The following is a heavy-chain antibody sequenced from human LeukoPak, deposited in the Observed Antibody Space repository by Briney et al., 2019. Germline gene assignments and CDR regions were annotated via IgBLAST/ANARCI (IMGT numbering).Heavy chain of an antibody. CDR1: GGSISNYY. J-gene: IGHJ4*02. CDR3: ARDLESGSYEHYFDY. Sequence: KPSETLSLTCTVSGGSISNYYWSWIRQPPGKGLEWIGYIYYSGSTNYNPSLKSRVTISVDTSKNQFSLQLNSVTPEDTAVYYCARDLESGSYEHYFDYWGQGTLVTVSS. CDR2: IYYSGST. D-gene: IGHD1-26*01. V-gene: IGHV4-59*12.